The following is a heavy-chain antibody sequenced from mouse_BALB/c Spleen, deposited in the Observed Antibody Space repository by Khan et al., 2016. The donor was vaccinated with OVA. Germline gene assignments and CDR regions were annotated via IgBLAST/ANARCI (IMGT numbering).Heavy chain of an antibody. CDR1: GDSITSGY. Sequence: EVQLQESGPSLVKPSQTLSLTCSVTGDSITSGYWCWIRKFPGNKLEYMGYILYSGSNYYNPYLKSRISFTRHTSQNQYYLQLNSVTTEDTATYYWARSTYRYAFAYWGQGTLVTVSA. V-gene: IGHV3-8*02. CDR2: ILYSGSN. D-gene: IGHD2-14*01. J-gene: IGHJ3*01. CDR3: ARSTYRYAFAY.